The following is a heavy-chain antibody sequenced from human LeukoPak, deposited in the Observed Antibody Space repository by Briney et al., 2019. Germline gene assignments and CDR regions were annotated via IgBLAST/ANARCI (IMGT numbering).Heavy chain of an antibody. V-gene: IGHV1-69*05. J-gene: IGHJ4*02. CDR3: ARAGGQGGDFDY. CDR1: GGTFSSYA. D-gene: IGHD3-16*01. Sequence: SVKVSCKASGGTFSSYAISWVRQAPGQGLEWMGGIIPIFGTANYAQKFQGRVTITTDESTSTAYMELSSLRSEDTAVYYCARAGGQGGDFDYWGKGTLVTVSS. CDR2: IIPIFGTA.